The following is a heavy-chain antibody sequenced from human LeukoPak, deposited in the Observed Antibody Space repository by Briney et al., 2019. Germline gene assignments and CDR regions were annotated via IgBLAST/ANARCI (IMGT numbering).Heavy chain of an antibody. Sequence: PGGSLRLSCAASGFTFSNCGMSWVRQAPGKGLDYISAISGSGDKTYYAASVEGRFTVSGDNSKNTLYLQMNNLRAEDTAVYFSAKIVWDSHGFLYYLDYWGQGTLVTVSS. D-gene: IGHD3-10*01. J-gene: IGHJ4*02. V-gene: IGHV3-23*01. CDR3: AKIVWDSHGFLYYLDY. CDR2: ISGSGDKT. CDR1: GFTFSNCG.